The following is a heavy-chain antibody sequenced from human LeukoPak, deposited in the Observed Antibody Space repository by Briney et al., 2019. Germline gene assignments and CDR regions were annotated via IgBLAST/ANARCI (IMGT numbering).Heavy chain of an antibody. J-gene: IGHJ4*02. CDR1: GVSISSSGYS. CDR2: ISHSEST. Sequence: PSETLSLTCAVSGVSISSSGYSWSWIRQPPGKGLEWIGYISHSESTYYNPSLKSRVTISLDRSKNQFSLKLSSVTAADTAVYYCARRRGDFWSDYYAFDYWGQGTLVTISS. CDR3: ARRRGDFWSDYYAFDY. V-gene: IGHV4-30-2*01. D-gene: IGHD3-3*01.